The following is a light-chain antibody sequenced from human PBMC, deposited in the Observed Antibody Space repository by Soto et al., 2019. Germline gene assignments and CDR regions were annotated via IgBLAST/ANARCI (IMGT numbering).Light chain of an antibody. Sequence: DIQMTQSLSSLSASVGDTVTITCRASQSISNSLSWYQQKPGKAPKFLIYVASTLQRGVPSRFSGSGSGTEFTRTISSLQPEDVATYYCQQTFSPPYTFGQGTKLEIK. CDR3: QQTFSPPYT. V-gene: IGKV1-39*01. CDR2: VAS. CDR1: QSISNS. J-gene: IGKJ2*01.